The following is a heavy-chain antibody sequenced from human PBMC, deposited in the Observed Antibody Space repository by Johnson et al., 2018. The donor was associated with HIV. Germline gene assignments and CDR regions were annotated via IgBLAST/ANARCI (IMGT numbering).Heavy chain of an antibody. CDR3: ARGVDGAFDI. CDR2: IRYDTTTE. CDR1: GFTFSSYA. Sequence: QVQLVESGGGVVQPGRSLRLSCAASGFTFSSYAMHWVRQAPGKGLEWVAFIRYDTTTEYYGDSVKGRFTISRDNSKNTLYLQMNSLRAEDTAVYYCARGVDGAFDIWGQGTMVTVSS. D-gene: IGHD3-10*01. J-gene: IGHJ3*02. V-gene: IGHV3-30*02.